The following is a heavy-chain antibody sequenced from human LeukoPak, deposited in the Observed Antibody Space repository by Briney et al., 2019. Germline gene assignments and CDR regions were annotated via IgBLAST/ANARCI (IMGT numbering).Heavy chain of an antibody. D-gene: IGHD3-16*01. CDR1: GDSVTSYY. V-gene: IGHV4-59*08. CDR3: SRLDCYAAGCHNQ. Sequence: PPETLSLTCSVSGDSVTSYYWNWIRQAPGKGLEGIGYVSHDGTTNYTPSLRSRVIMSVDTAKNNNALRLTSVNAADTAVYYCSRLDCYAAGCHNQWGRGTIVTVSS. J-gene: IGHJ4*02. CDR2: VSHDGTT.